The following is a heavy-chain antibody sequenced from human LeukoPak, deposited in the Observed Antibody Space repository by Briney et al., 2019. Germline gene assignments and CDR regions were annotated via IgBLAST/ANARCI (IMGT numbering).Heavy chain of an antibody. CDR3: ARASTSNYYYSY. CDR2: IYSSGST. V-gene: IGHV4-31*03. CDR1: GASISTGGFY. Sequence: SQTLSLTRTVSGASISTGGFYWSWILQHPGKGLEWIGNIYSSGSTSYNPSLMSRLSISVDTSKSQFSLELTSVTAADTAVYYCARASTSNYYYSYWGQGTLVTVSS. J-gene: IGHJ4*02. D-gene: IGHD3-22*01.